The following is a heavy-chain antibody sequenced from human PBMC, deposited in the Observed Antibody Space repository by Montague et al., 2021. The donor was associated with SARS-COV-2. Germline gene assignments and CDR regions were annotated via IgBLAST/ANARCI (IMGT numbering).Heavy chain of an antibody. CDR1: GFIFRKAW. D-gene: IGHD3-9*01. J-gene: IGHJ4*02. V-gene: IGHV4-59*01. Sequence: LRLSCAASGFIFRKAWMSWVRQPPGKGLEWIAYIYDSDTTNNNPSFRSRVSMSSDRSKNQFSLKLTSVTPADTAVYYCARAANILSGFYNHPFEYWGQGILVTVSS. CDR2: IYDSDTT. CDR3: ARAANILSGFYNHPFEY.